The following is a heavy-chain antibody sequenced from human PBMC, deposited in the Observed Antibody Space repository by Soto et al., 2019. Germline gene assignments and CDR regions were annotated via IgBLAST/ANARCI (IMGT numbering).Heavy chain of an antibody. CDR2: ISSNGGST. Sequence: EVQLVESGGGLVQPGGSLRLSCAASGFTFSSYAMHWVRQAPGKGLEYVSAISSNGGSTYYANSVKGRFTISRDNSTNTLYLQMGSLRAEDMAVYYCARLSTPGTTPDPTYYFACWGQGTLVTVSS. CDR1: GFTFSSYA. J-gene: IGHJ4*02. CDR3: ARLSTPGTTPDPTYYFAC. D-gene: IGHD1-1*01. V-gene: IGHV3-64*01.